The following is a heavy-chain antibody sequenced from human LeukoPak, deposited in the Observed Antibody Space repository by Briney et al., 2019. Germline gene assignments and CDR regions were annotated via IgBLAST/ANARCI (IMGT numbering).Heavy chain of an antibody. CDR2: ISAYNGNT. V-gene: IGHV1-18*01. CDR1: GYTFTSYA. CDR3: ARDPSLWPTMPRAFDI. J-gene: IGHJ3*02. D-gene: IGHD2-2*01. Sequence: GASVKVSCKASGYTFTSYAMHWVRQAPGQRLEWMGWISAYNGNTNYAQKLQGRVTMTTDTSTSTAYMELRSLRSDDTAVYYCARDPSLWPTMPRAFDIWGQGTMVTVSS.